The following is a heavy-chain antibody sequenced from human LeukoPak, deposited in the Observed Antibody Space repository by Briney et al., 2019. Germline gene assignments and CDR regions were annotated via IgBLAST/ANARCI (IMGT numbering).Heavy chain of an antibody. V-gene: IGHV3-30*18. D-gene: IGHD6-19*01. CDR2: ISYDGSNK. CDR3: AKDSSQWLVHPFDY. J-gene: IGHJ4*02. CDR1: GFTFSSYG. Sequence: GRSLRLSCAASGFTFSSYGMHWVRQAPGKGLEWVAVISYDGSNKYYADSGKARFTISRDNSQNTLYLQMNSLRAEDTAVYYCAKDSSQWLVHPFDYWGQGTLVTVSS.